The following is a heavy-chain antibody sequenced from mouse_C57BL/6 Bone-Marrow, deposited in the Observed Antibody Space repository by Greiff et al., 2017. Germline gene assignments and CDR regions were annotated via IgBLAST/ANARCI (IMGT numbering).Heavy chain of an antibody. Sequence: VQLQQSGPVLVKPGASVKMSCKASGYTFTDYYMNWVKQSHGKSLEWIGVINPYNGGTSYNQKFKGKATLTVDKSSSTAYMELNSLTSEDSAVYYRARREGGYYDYWGQGTTLTVSS. V-gene: IGHV1-19*01. CDR3: ARREGGYYDY. D-gene: IGHD2-3*01. CDR2: INPYNGGT. CDR1: GYTFTDYY. J-gene: IGHJ2*01.